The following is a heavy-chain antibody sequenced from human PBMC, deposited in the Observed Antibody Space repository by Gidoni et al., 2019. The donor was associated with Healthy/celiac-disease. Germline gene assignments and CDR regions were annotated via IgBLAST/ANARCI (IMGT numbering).Heavy chain of an antibody. D-gene: IGHD6-19*01. Sequence: EVQLVESGGGLIQPGGSLRLSCAASGFTVSSNYMSWVRQAPGKGLEWVSVIYSGGSTYYADSVKGRFTISRDNSKNTLYLQMNSLRAEDTAVYYCARGSPHYSSGWYSRGFDYWGQGTLVTVSS. CDR1: GFTVSSNY. CDR2: IYSGGST. V-gene: IGHV3-53*01. CDR3: ARGSPHYSSGWYSRGFDY. J-gene: IGHJ4*02.